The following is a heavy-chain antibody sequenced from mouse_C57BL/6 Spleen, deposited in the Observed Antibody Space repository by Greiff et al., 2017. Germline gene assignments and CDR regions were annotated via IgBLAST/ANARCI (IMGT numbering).Heavy chain of an antibody. CDR3: ARWGTTALHDD. CDR2: IDPSDSYT. D-gene: IGHD1-2*01. J-gene: IGHJ2*01. Sequence: QVQLQQPGAELVMPGASVKLSCKASGYTFTSYWMHWVKQRPGQGLEWIGEIDPSDSYTNYNQKFKGKSTLTVDKSSSTAYMQLSSLTSEDSAVYYCARWGTTALHDDWGQGTTLTVSS. V-gene: IGHV1-69*01. CDR1: GYTFTSYW.